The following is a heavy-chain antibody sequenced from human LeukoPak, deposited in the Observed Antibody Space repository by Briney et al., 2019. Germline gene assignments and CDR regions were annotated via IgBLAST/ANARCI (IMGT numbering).Heavy chain of an antibody. V-gene: IGHV4-34*01. CDR2: INHSGST. CDR1: GGSFSGYY. D-gene: IGHD3-10*01. CDR3: AREMVRGVAYNWFDP. Sequence: SETLSLTCAVYGGSFSGYYWSWIRQPPGKGLEWIGEINHSGSTSYNPSLKSRVTISVDTSKNQFSLKLSSVTAADTAVYYCAREMVRGVAYNWFDPWGQGTLVTVSS. J-gene: IGHJ5*02.